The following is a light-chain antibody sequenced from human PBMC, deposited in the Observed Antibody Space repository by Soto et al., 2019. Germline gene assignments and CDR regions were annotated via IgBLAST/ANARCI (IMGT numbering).Light chain of an antibody. V-gene: IGKV3-11*01. CDR3: QQRRVWPLT. CDR2: DSS. Sequence: VLTQSQAILSFSPGERATLECRASLSVSNYLAWYQQRPGQAPRLLNYDSSNRATGVPARFSASGSGTDFTLTICSLEPEDFAGYYCQQRRVWPLTFGGGTKVEIK. J-gene: IGKJ4*01. CDR1: LSVSNY.